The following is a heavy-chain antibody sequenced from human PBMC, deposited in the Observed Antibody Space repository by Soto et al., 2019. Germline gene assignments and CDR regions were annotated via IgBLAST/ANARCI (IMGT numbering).Heavy chain of an antibody. CDR2: INPSGGST. D-gene: IGHD2-2*01. J-gene: IGHJ5*02. Sequence: QVQLVQSGAEVKKPGASVKVSCKASGYTFTNYYMHWVRQAPGQGLEWMGIINPSGGSTSYAQKCQGRVTMTRDTSTSTVYMELSSLRSEDTAVYYCARDWGYCSSSNCPAEGWFDPWGQGTLVTVSS. CDR1: GYTFTNYY. CDR3: ARDWGYCSSSNCPAEGWFDP. V-gene: IGHV1-46*01.